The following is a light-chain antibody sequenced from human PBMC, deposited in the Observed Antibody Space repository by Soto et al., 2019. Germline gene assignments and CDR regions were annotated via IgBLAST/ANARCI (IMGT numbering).Light chain of an antibody. CDR2: GAS. V-gene: IGKV3-20*01. J-gene: IGKJ5*01. CDR3: QQYRRSSIT. Sequence: ESVLTQSPGTLSVSPGESATLSCRASQSVSSDYLAWYQQKHGQAPRLLIYGASSRATGIPDRFSGSGSGTDFTLTITRLEPEDFAVYYCQQYRRSSITFGQGTRLEIK. CDR1: QSVSSDY.